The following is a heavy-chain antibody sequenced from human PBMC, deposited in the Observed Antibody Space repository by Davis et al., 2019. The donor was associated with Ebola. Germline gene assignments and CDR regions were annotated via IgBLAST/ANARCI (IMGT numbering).Heavy chain of an antibody. J-gene: IGHJ6*04. CDR3: ARVSAARRNYYYYGMDV. V-gene: IGHV1-18*01. Sequence: AASVKVSCKASGYTFTSYGISWVRQAPGQGLEWMGWISAYNGNTNYAQKLQGRVTMTTDTSTSTAYMELRSLRSDDTAVYYCARVSAARRNYYYYGMDVWGKGTTVTVSS. D-gene: IGHD6-6*01. CDR1: GYTFTSYG. CDR2: ISAYNGNT.